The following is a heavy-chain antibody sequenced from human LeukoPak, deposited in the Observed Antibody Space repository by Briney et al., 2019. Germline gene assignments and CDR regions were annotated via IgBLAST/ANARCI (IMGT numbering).Heavy chain of an antibody. CDR1: GFTFSSYV. V-gene: IGHV3-30-3*01. CDR2: ISYDGSNK. J-gene: IGHJ4*02. CDR3: ARDAPRIQLWLGS. Sequence: GGSLRPSCAASGFTFSSYVMHWVRQAPGKGLEWVAVISYDGSNKYYADSVKGRFTISRDNSKNTLYLQMNSLRDEDTAVYYCARDAPRIQLWLGSWGQGTLVTVSS. D-gene: IGHD5-18*01.